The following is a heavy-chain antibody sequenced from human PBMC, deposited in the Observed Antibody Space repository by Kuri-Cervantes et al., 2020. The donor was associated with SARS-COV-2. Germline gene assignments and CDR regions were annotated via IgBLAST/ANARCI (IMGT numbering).Heavy chain of an antibody. CDR1: GYSFTSYW. V-gene: IGHV5-51*01. D-gene: IGHD2-2*01. J-gene: IGHJ4*02. CDR2: IYPGDSDT. Sequence: GGSLRLPCKGSGYSFTSYWIGWVRQMPGKGLEWMGIIYPGDSDTRYSPSFQGQVTISADKSISTAYLQWSSLKASDTAMYYCATGLVVPAAMRDYWGQGTLVTVSS. CDR3: ATGLVVPAAMRDY.